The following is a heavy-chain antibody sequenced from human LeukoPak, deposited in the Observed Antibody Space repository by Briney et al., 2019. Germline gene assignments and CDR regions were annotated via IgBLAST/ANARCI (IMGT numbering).Heavy chain of an antibody. CDR1: GGSISSYY. CDR2: IYYSGST. CDR3: ARHNAYIAVDY. D-gene: IGHD2-21*01. J-gene: IGHJ4*02. V-gene: IGHV4-59*08. Sequence: SETLSLTCTVSGGSISSYYWSWIRQPPGKGLEWIGYIYYSGSTNYNPSLKSRVTISVDTSKNQFSLRLSSVTAADTAVYYCARHNAYIAVDYWGQGTLVTVSS.